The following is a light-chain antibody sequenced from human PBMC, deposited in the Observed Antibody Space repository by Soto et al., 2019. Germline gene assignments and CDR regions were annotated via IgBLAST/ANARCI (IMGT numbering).Light chain of an antibody. Sequence: QSVLTQPASVSGSPGQSITISCTGTSSDVGGYNYVSWYQQHSGEAPKLMIYEVSNQPSGVSNRFSGSKSGNTASLTISGLQAEDEADYYCSSYTSSDTYVFGTGTQLTVL. J-gene: IGLJ1*01. CDR1: SSDVGGYNY. V-gene: IGLV2-14*01. CDR2: EVS. CDR3: SSYTSSDTYV.